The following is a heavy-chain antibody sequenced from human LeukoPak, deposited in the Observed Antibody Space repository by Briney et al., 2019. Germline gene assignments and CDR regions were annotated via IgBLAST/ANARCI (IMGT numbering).Heavy chain of an antibody. D-gene: IGHD3-10*01. Sequence: GGSLRLSCAASGFTFSNAWMSWVRQSPGKGLEWVGRIKSKTDGGTTDYAAPVKGRFTISRDDSKNTLYLQMNSLKTEDTAVYYCTTTLWFGELPYINWGQGTLVTVSS. J-gene: IGHJ4*02. V-gene: IGHV3-15*01. CDR3: TTTLWFGELPYIN. CDR2: IKSKTDGGTT. CDR1: GFTFSNAW.